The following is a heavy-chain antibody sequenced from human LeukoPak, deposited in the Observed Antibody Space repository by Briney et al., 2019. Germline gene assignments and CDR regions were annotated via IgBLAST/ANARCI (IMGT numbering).Heavy chain of an antibody. J-gene: IGHJ4*02. Sequence: SETLSLTCTVSGDSISSYYWSWIRQPPGQGLEWIGYIHHSGSTDYNPSLRGRVIMSVDMSKNQLSLKLSSVTAADTAVYFCARGRRYSYGRPYYFDYWGQGTLVTVSS. CDR1: GDSISSYY. CDR2: IHHSGST. CDR3: ARGRRYSYGRPYYFDY. D-gene: IGHD5-18*01. V-gene: IGHV4-59*01.